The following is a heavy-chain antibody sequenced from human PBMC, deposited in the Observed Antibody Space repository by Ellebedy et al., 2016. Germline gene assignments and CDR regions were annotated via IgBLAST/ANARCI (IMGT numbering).Heavy chain of an antibody. CDR2: RDYSGST. D-gene: IGHD5-12*01. CDR1: GDSISSGGYS. CDR3: ARGGYSGYDGNFDY. J-gene: IGHJ4*02. Sequence: SGTLSLTXAVSGDSISSGGYSWNWLRQRPGKGLEWIGYRDYSGSTYFNPSLKSRITILVDRSKNQSSLKLSSVTAADTAVYYCARGGYSGYDGNFDYWGQGTLVTVSS. V-gene: IGHV4-30-2*01.